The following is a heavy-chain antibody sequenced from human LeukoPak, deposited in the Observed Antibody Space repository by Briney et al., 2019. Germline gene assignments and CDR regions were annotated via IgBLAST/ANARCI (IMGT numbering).Heavy chain of an antibody. J-gene: IGHJ6*03. CDR1: GFTFSTYG. Sequence: GGTLRLSCAASGFTFSTYGMGWVRQAPGMGLEWVSYISSSGSTIYYADSVKGRFTISRDNAKNSLYLQMNSLRAEDTAVYYCARPDGRAAAGSYLLYYYYYMDVWGKGTTVTVSS. CDR2: ISSSGSTI. D-gene: IGHD6-13*01. V-gene: IGHV3-48*04. CDR3: ARPDGRAAAGSYLLYYYYYMDV.